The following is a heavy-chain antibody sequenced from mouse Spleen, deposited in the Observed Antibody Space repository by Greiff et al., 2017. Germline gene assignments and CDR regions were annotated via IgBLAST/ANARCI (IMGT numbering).Heavy chain of an antibody. V-gene: IGHV1-42*01. CDR1: GYSFTGYY. J-gene: IGHJ2*01. D-gene: IGHD2-4*01. CDR2: INPSTGGT. CDR3: AREGDYVY. Sequence: EVQVVESGPELVKPGASVKISCKASGYSFTGYYMNWVKQSPEKSLEWIGEINPSTGGTTYNQKFKAKATLTVDKSSSTAYMQLKSLTSEDSAVYYCAREGDYVYWGQGTTLTVSS.